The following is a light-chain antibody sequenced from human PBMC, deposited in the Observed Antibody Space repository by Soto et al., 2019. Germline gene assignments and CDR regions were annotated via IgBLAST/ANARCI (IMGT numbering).Light chain of an antibody. J-gene: IGLJ1*01. CDR3: SSYTGGNPSYV. V-gene: IGLV2-14*01. CDR2: EVT. CDR1: SSDVGAHNL. Sequence: QSVLTQPASVSGSPGQSITISCSGTSSDVGAHNLASWYQKHQGRAPKLMIYEVTIRPSGVSDRFSGSKSGNTASLTVSGLQAEDEADYYCSSYTGGNPSYVFGTGTKVTVL.